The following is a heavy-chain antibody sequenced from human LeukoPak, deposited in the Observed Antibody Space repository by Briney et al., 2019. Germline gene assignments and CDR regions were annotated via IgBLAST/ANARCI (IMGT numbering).Heavy chain of an antibody. V-gene: IGHV3-74*01. CDR3: ATYYDSSGYYPGGLDY. CDR2: INSDGSST. D-gene: IGHD3-22*01. Sequence: PGGSLRLSCAASGFSFSNYWMHWVRQAPGKGLVWVSRINSDGSSTSYADFVKGRFTISRDNAKNTVYLQMNSLRAEDTAVYYCATYYDSSGYYPGGLDYWGQGTLVTVSS. J-gene: IGHJ4*02. CDR1: GFSFSNYW.